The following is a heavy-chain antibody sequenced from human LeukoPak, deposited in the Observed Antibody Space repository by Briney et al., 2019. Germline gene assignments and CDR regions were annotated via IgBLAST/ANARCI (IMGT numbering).Heavy chain of an antibody. CDR3: GRDGSGSPDY. Sequence: PGGSLRLSCEASGFSFSDYYMTWIRQAPGKGLEWISYISSSVHMIYYADSVKGRFTISRDNAKNSLYLQMNSLRAEDTAVYYCGRDGSGSPDYWGQGTLVTVSS. CDR2: ISSSVHMI. CDR1: GFSFSDYY. V-gene: IGHV3-11*01. D-gene: IGHD1-26*01. J-gene: IGHJ4*02.